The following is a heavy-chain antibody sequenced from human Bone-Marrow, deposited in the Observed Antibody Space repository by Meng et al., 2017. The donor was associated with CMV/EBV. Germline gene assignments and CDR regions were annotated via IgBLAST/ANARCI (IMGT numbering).Heavy chain of an antibody. CDR3: ASDETNKDAFDI. CDR2: ISSSSSYI. J-gene: IGHJ3*02. V-gene: IGHV3-21*01. CDR1: GFTFSSYS. D-gene: IGHD1-14*01. Sequence: GGSLRLSCAASGFTFSSYSMNWVRQAPGKGLEWVSSISSSSSYIDYADSVKGRFTISRDNVKNLLYLQMDSLKAEETGVYYCASDETNKDAFDIWGQGTMVTVSS.